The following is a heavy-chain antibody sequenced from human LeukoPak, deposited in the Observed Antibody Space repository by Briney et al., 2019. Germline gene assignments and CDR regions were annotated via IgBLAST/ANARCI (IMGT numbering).Heavy chain of an antibody. CDR3: TRDVAMYYYDSSGYIY. D-gene: IGHD3-22*01. CDR2: IRSKAYGGTT. Sequence: GGPLRLSCTASGFTFGDYAMSWVRQAPGKGLEWVGFIRSKAYGGTTEYAASVKGRFTISRDDSKSIAYLQMNSLKTEDTAVYYCTRDVAMYYYDSSGYIYWGQGTLVTVSS. J-gene: IGHJ4*02. V-gene: IGHV3-49*04. CDR1: GFTFGDYA.